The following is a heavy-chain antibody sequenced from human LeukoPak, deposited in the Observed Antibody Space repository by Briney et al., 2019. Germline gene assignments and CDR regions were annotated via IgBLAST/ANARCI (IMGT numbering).Heavy chain of an antibody. Sequence: GGSLRLSCAASGFTFSTYAMNWVRQAPGKGLEWVSVIVGNGGGIHYADSVKGRFTISRDNYKSTLYLQMNSLRAEGTAVYYCAKDRIPDGKYSIDFWGQGTLVTVSS. J-gene: IGHJ4*02. CDR3: AKDRIPDGKYSIDF. V-gene: IGHV3-23*01. CDR2: IVGNGGGI. D-gene: IGHD5-24*01. CDR1: GFTFSTYA.